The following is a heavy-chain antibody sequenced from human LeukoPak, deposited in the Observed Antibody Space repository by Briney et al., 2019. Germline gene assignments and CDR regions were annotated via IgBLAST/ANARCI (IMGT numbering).Heavy chain of an antibody. D-gene: IGHD2-15*01. J-gene: IGHJ5*02. Sequence: PSQTLSLTCTVSGGSISSGGYYWSWIRQHPGKGLEWIGYIYYSGSTYYNPSLKSRVTISVDTSKNQFSLKLSSVTAADTAVYYCARGRIAENWFDPWGQGTLVTVSS. CDR3: ARGRIAENWFDP. V-gene: IGHV4-31*03. CDR2: IYYSGST. CDR1: GGSISSGGYY.